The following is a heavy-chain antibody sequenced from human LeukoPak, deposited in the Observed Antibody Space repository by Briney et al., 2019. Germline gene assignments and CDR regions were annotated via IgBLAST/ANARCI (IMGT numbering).Heavy chain of an antibody. CDR1: GFTFSNYN. D-gene: IGHD1-1*01. CDR2: ISSRNTPI. J-gene: IGHJ4*02. CDR3: ARDFSLTRLERPFDY. V-gene: IGHV3-48*04. Sequence: GGSLRLSCAASGFTFSNYNMNWVRQAPGKGLEWVSYISSRNTPIFYADSVKGRFTISRDNAKNLLYLQMNSLRAEDTAVYYCARDFSLTRLERPFDYWGQGTLVTVSS.